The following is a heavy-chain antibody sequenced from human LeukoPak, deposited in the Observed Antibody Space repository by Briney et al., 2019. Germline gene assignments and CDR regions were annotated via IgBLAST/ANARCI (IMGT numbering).Heavy chain of an antibody. CDR3: ATFYYFWGGSAGDFEYYYYMDV. CDR2: IIPIFGTA. CDR1: GGTFRSYS. D-gene: IGHD3-3*01. Sequence: AAVKVSCKASGGTFRSYSISWVGQAPGQGLEWMGGIIPIFGTATYAQKFHGRVTITAGESTSTAYMELSSLRSEDTTVYYCATFYYFWGGSAGDFEYYYYMDVWGKGTTVTVSS. V-gene: IGHV1-69*13. J-gene: IGHJ6*03.